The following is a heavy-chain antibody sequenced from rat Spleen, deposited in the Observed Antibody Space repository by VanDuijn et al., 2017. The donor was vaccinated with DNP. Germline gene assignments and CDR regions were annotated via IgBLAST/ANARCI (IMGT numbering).Heavy chain of an antibody. CDR3: ARSNTYYDGTYYYWYFDF. CDR2: ISNTGDNT. Sequence: EVQLVESGGGPVQPGRSLKLSCAASGFTFSDYNMAWVRQAPGKGLEWVASISNTGDNTYYSDSVKGRFSLSRDNAKSTLYLQVNSLRSEDTATYYCARSNTYYDGTYYYWYFDFWGPGTMVTVSS. CDR1: GFTFSDYN. D-gene: IGHD1-12*02. V-gene: IGHV5-22*01. J-gene: IGHJ1*01.